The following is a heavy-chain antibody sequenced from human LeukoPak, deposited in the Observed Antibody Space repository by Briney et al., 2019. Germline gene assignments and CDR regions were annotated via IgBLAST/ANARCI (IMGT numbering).Heavy chain of an antibody. Sequence: GGSLRLSCAASGFTFSSYAMSWVRQAPGKGLEWVSDINSSGGSTYYADSVKGRFTISRDNSKNTLYLQMNSLRAEDTAVYYCAKIKNAYCGGDCYSSIFDYWGQGTLVTVSS. CDR1: GFTFSSYA. CDR3: AKIKNAYCGGDCYSSIFDY. J-gene: IGHJ4*02. CDR2: INSSGGST. D-gene: IGHD2-21*02. V-gene: IGHV3-23*01.